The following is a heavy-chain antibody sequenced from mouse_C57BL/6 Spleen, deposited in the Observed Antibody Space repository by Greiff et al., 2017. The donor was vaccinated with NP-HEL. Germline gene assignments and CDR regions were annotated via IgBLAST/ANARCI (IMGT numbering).Heavy chain of an antibody. CDR1: GYTFTSYW. CDR3: ARWLPHYYAMDY. Sequence: QVQLQQPGAELVKPGASVKLSCKASGYTFTSYWMQWVKQRPGQGLEWIGEIDPSDSYTTYNQKFKGKATLTVDTSSSTAYMQLSSLTSEDSAVYYCARWLPHYYAMDYWGQGTSVTVSS. CDR2: IDPSDSYT. D-gene: IGHD2-2*01. V-gene: IGHV1-50*01. J-gene: IGHJ4*01.